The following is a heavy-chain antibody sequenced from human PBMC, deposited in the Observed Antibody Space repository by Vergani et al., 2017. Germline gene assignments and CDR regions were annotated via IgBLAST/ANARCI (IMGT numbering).Heavy chain of an antibody. J-gene: IGHJ3*02. CDR3: ITSHYDFWIADPKDAFDI. CDR2: IKSKTDGGTT. D-gene: IGHD3-3*01. V-gene: IGHV3-15*01. Sequence: EVQLVESGGGLVKPGGSLRLSCAASGFTFSNAWMSWVRQAPGKGLEWVGRIKSKTDGGTTDYAAPVKGRFTIARDDSKNTLYLQMNSLKTEDTAVYYCITSHYDFWIADPKDAFDIWGQGTMVTVSS. CDR1: GFTFSNAW.